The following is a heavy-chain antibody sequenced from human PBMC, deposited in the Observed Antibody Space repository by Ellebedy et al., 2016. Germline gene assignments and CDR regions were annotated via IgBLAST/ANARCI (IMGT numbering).Heavy chain of an antibody. V-gene: IGHV3-33*01. D-gene: IGHD1-14*01. CDR1: GFTFSSHG. J-gene: IGHJ6*04. CDR2: IYFDGSKK. CDR3: ARASLTGTTATF. Sequence: GESLKISXAASGFTFSSHGMHWVRQPPGKGLAWVALIYFDGSKKFYADSVKGRFTISRDNSRNTVYLHMNSLRADDTGLYYCARASLTGTTATFWGRGTTVTVSS.